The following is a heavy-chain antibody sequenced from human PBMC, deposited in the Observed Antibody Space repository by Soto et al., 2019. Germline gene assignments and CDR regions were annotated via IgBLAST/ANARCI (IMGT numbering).Heavy chain of an antibody. J-gene: IGHJ4*02. Sequence: EVPLVESGGGLVKPGGSLRLSCAASGFTFNNAWMNWVRQAPGKGLEWVGRIKSEANGGTTDYAAPVKGRFTISRDDSENTLYLQMNSPKTEDTAVYYCNRDDSFDYWGQGTLVTVSS. V-gene: IGHV3-15*07. CDR1: GFTFNNAW. CDR2: IKSEANGGTT. CDR3: NRDDSFDY.